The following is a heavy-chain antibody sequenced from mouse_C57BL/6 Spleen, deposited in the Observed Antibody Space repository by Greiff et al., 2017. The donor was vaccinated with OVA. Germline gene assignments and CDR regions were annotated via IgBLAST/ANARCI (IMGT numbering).Heavy chain of an antibody. CDR1: GFSLTSYG. Sequence: VKLQESGPGLVQPSQRLSITCTVSGFSLTSYGVHWVRQSPGKGLEWLGVIWSGGSTDYNAAFISRLSISKDNSKSQVFFKMNSLQADDTAIYYCARGGAYYSNSYAMDYWGQGTSVTVSS. D-gene: IGHD2-5*01. V-gene: IGHV2-2*01. CDR3: ARGGAYYSNSYAMDY. J-gene: IGHJ4*01. CDR2: IWSGGST.